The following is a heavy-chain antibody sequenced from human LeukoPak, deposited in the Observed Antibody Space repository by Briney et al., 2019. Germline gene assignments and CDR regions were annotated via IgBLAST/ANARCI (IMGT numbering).Heavy chain of an antibody. Sequence: SETLSLTCTVSGGSISSYYWSRIRQPPGKGLEWIGYMYNSGSTNYNPSLKSRVTISVDTSKNQFSLKLSSVTAADTAVYYCARYFSGHDYWGQGTLVTVSS. CDR1: GGSISSYY. D-gene: IGHD3-10*01. J-gene: IGHJ4*02. CDR2: MYNSGST. V-gene: IGHV4-59*08. CDR3: ARYFSGHDY.